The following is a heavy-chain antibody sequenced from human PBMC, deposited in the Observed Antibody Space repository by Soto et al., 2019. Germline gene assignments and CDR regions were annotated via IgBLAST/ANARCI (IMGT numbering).Heavy chain of an antibody. V-gene: IGHV4-34*01. CDR2: INHSEST. D-gene: IGHD1-1*01. J-gene: IGHJ5*02. CDR1: GGSFSGYY. Sequence: QVRLQQWGTGLLKSSETLSLTCAVYGGSFSGYYWSWLRQPPGKGLEWIGEINHSESTNYNPSLKSRVTISVDTSNNQFSLKLTSITAADTGVYYCATANWSHHYFGPWGQGTLVTVSS. CDR3: ATANWSHHYFGP.